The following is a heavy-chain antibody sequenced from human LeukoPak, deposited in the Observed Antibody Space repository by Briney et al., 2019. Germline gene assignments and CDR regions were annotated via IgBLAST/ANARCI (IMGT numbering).Heavy chain of an antibody. CDR3: ARTNWGYDY. Sequence: GGSLRLSCATFGFTFSSYAMSWVRQAPGKGLECVSGISVSGGSTYYADSVKGRFTISRDNSKNTLYLQMGSLRAEDMAVYYCARTNWGYDYWGQGTLVTVSS. CDR1: GFTFSSYA. D-gene: IGHD7-27*01. V-gene: IGHV3-23*01. CDR2: ISVSGGST. J-gene: IGHJ4*02.